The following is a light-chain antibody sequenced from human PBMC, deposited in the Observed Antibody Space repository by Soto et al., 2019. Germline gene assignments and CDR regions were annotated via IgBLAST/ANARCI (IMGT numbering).Light chain of an antibody. J-gene: IGKJ1*01. V-gene: IGKV3-15*01. Sequence: EIVMTQSPATLSVSPGERATLSCRASQSVSSNLAWYQQKPGQAPRLLIYGASTRATGIPARFSGSGSGTEFTLTISSLQSEDFAVYYCLQYNNWRTFGQGTKV. CDR1: QSVSSN. CDR3: LQYNNWRT. CDR2: GAS.